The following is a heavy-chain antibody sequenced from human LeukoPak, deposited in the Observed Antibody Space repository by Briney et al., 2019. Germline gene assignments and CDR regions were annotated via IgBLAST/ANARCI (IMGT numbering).Heavy chain of an antibody. V-gene: IGHV1-69*05. CDR3: ARGGTGTTSDAFDI. Sequence: ASVTVSCKASGGTFSSYAISWVRQAPGQGLEWMGGIIPIFGTANYAQKFQDRVTITTDESTSTAYMELSSLRSEDTAVYYCARGGTGTTSDAFDIWGQGTMVTVSS. CDR2: IIPIFGTA. D-gene: IGHD1-7*01. J-gene: IGHJ3*02. CDR1: GGTFSSYA.